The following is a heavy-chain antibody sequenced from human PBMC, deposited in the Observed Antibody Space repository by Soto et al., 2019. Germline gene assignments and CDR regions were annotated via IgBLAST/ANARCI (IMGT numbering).Heavy chain of an antibody. CDR2: FDPEDGET. CDR1: GFTFSSYA. CDR3: ATDFIRGRSFDY. Sequence: VGSLRLSCAASGFTFSSYAMHWVRQAPGKGLEWMGGFDPEDGETIYAQKFQGRVTMTEDTSTDTAYMELSSLRSEDTAVYYCATDFIRGRSFDYWGQGTLVTVSS. J-gene: IGHJ4*02. D-gene: IGHD3-16*01. V-gene: IGHV1-24*01.